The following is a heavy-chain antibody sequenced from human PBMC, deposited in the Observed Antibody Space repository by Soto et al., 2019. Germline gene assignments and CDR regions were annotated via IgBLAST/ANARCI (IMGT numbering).Heavy chain of an antibody. CDR1: GGSIDDINSY. Sequence: QVQLQESGPGLVMPSQTLSLTCAVSGGSIDDINSYWTRIRQSPGRSPEWIGYIHNTGNTFYSPSLKRRLAISIDRSKSQFSLKLSAVTAADTAFYYCARSTYGEGYPHFFADWGQGTLVTVSS. V-gene: IGHV4-30-4*01. J-gene: IGHJ4*02. D-gene: IGHD3-16*02. CDR3: ARSTYGEGYPHFFAD. CDR2: IHNTGNT.